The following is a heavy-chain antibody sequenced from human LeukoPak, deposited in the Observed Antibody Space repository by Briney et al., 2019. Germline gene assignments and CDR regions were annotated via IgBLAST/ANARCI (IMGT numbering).Heavy chain of an antibody. CDR2: INPSGGST. J-gene: IGHJ5*02. D-gene: IGHD5-18*01. Sequence: ASVKVSCKASGYTFTSYYMHWVRQAPGQGLEWMGIINPSGGSTSYAQKFQGRVTITADESTSTAYMELSSLRSEDTAVYYCAREGIQLWYWFDPWGQGTLVTVSS. CDR1: GYTFTSYY. V-gene: IGHV1-46*01. CDR3: AREGIQLWYWFDP.